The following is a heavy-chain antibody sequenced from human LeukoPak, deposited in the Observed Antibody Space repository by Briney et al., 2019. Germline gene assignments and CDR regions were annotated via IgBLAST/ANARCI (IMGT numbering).Heavy chain of an antibody. J-gene: IGHJ4*02. D-gene: IGHD6-19*01. Sequence: PGGSLRLSCTASGFTFGDYAMSWVRQAPGKGLEWVGFIRSKRYDGATEYAASVKGRFTISRDDSKSVAYLRMNSLKTEDTAIYYCTRDILSGWYYFDFWGQGTLVTVSS. CDR3: TRDILSGWYYFDF. CDR2: IRSKRYDGAT. CDR1: GFTFGDYA. V-gene: IGHV3-49*04.